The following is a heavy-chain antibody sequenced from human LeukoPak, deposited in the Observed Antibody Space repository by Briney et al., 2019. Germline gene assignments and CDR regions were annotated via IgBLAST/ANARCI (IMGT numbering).Heavy chain of an antibody. J-gene: IGHJ4*02. Sequence: GGSLRLSCAASGFTFSSYAMTWVRQAPGKGLDWVSAISGSGGSTYYADSVKGRFTISRDNSKNTLYLQMNSLRAEDTAVYYCARESRDGYNYYFDYWGQGTLVTVSS. D-gene: IGHD5-24*01. V-gene: IGHV3-23*01. CDR3: ARESRDGYNYYFDY. CDR2: ISGSGGST. CDR1: GFTFSSYA.